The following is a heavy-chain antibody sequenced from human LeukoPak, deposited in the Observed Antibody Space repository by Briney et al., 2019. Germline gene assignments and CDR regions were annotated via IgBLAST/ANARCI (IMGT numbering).Heavy chain of an antibody. CDR1: GGSISSGGSY. D-gene: IGHD6-19*01. J-gene: IGHJ4*02. CDR3: AKASSPGGWYSSNY. Sequence: PSQTLSLTYTVSGGSISSGGSYWSWIRQHPGKGLEWIGYIYYSGSTYYNPSLKSRVTISVDTSKNQFSLKLSSVTAADTAVYYCAKASSPGGWYSSNYWGQGTLVTVSS. V-gene: IGHV4-31*03. CDR2: IYYSGST.